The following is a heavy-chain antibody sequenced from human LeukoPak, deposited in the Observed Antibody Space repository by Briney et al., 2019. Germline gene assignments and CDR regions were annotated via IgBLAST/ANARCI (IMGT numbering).Heavy chain of an antibody. V-gene: IGHV4-59*01. J-gene: IGHJ6*02. CDR1: GGSISSYY. D-gene: IGHD5-18*01. CDR2: INYSGST. Sequence: SETLSLTCTVSGGSISSYYWTWIRQPPGKGLQWIGNINYSGSTKYNPSLKSRVTISVDTSKNQFSLKLGSVTAADTAVYYCARVRVLKDTAMNSPIYYYYGMDVWGQGTTVTVSS. CDR3: ARVRVLKDTAMNSPIYYYYGMDV.